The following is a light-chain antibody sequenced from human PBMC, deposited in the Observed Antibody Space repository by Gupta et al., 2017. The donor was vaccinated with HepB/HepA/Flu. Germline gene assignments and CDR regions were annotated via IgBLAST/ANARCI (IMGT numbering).Light chain of an antibody. J-gene: IGKJ1*01. CDR2: GTS. CDR1: QSISDAF. V-gene: IGKV3-20*01. Sequence: EIVLTQSPGTLSLSPGERATLSCRASQSISDAFLAWYQQKPGQAPRLLIYGTSSRATGLPDRFTGSGSGTDFTLTISRLDPEDIAVYYCQQYGNAEETFGQGTKVEIK. CDR3: QQYGNAEET.